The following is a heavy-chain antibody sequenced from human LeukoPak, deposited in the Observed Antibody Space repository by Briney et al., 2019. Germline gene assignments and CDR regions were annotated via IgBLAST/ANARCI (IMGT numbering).Heavy chain of an antibody. CDR1: GYSISSGYY. Sequence: SETLSLTCTVSGYSISSGYYWGWIRQPPGKGLEWIGSIYHSGSTYYNPSLKSRVTISVDTSKNQFSLKLSSVTAADTAVYYCARDPYYGDLLDYWGQGTLVTVSS. J-gene: IGHJ4*02. CDR3: ARDPYYGDLLDY. V-gene: IGHV4-38-2*02. CDR2: IYHSGST. D-gene: IGHD4-17*01.